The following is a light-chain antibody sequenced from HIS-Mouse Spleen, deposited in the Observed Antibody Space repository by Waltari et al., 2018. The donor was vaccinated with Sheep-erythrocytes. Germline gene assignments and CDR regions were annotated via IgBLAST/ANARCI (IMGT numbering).Light chain of an antibody. CDR1: KLGDKY. J-gene: IGLJ2*01. CDR2: HGS. CDR3: QAWDSSTAV. V-gene: IGLV3-1*01. Sequence: SYELTQPPSVSVSPGQTARITCSGAKLGDKYACWYQQKPGQSPVLVIYHGSKRPSGIPERFSGSNSGNTATLTISGTQAMDEADYYCQAWDSSTAVFGGGTKLTVL.